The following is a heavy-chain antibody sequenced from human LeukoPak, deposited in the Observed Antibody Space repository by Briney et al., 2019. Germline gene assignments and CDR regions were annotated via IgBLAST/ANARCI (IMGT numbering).Heavy chain of an antibody. Sequence: GESLKISCKGSGYSFTSYWIGWVRQMPGKGLEWMGIIYPGDSDTRYSPSFQGQATISADKSISTAYMQWTSLKASDTAMYYCARPWGHNFDWLSYFDYWGQGTLVTVSS. D-gene: IGHD3-9*01. J-gene: IGHJ4*02. CDR2: IYPGDSDT. CDR1: GYSFTSYW. CDR3: ARPWGHNFDWLSYFDY. V-gene: IGHV5-51*01.